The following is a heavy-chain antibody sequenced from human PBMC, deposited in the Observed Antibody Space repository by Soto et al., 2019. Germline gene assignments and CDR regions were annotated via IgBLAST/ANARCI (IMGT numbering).Heavy chain of an antibody. CDR1: GFTFSDYP. CDR3: ARGPMVRGSYHFDY. J-gene: IGHJ4*02. CDR2: ISFDGSYK. V-gene: IGHV3-30-3*01. D-gene: IGHD3-10*01. Sequence: QVHLVESGGGVVQPGRSLRLSCAASGFTFSDYPMHWVRQAPGKGLGWVALISFDGSYKDHAESVRGRFTISTDNSKNTVDRQMNSVRPDETAVYYCARGPMVRGSYHFDYWGQGALVTGSA.